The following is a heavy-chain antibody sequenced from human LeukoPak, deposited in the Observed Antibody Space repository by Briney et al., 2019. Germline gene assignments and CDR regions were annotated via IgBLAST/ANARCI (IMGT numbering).Heavy chain of an antibody. CDR2: ISAYNGNT. CDR1: GYTFTSYG. Sequence: GESLKISCKGSGYTFTSYGISWVRQAPGQGLEWMGWISAYNGNTNYAQKLQGRVTMTTDTSTSTAYMELRSLRSDDTAVYYCAHSSGFYYYGMDVWGQGTTVTVSS. J-gene: IGHJ6*02. CDR3: AHSSGFYYYGMDV. V-gene: IGHV1-18*01. D-gene: IGHD3-22*01.